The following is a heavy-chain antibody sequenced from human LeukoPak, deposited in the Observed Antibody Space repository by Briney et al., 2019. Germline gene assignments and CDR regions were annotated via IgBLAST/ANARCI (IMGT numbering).Heavy chain of an antibody. CDR2: IYYSGAT. CDR3: ARGEELLWFGESAGFDY. Sequence: SQTLSLTCTVSGGSINSGGYWSWIRQHPGKGLEWIGYIYYSGATYFNPSLKGRVTMSVDTSKNQFSLKLSSVTAADTAVYYCARGEELLWFGESAGFDYWGQGTLVTVSS. D-gene: IGHD3-10*01. V-gene: IGHV4-31*03. CDR1: GGSINSGGY. J-gene: IGHJ4*02.